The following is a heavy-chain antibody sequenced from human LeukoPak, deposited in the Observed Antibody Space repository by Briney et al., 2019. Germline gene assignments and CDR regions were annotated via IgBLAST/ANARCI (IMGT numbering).Heavy chain of an antibody. J-gene: IGHJ4*02. CDR2: INHSGST. CDR3: ARGRLDYSYYFDY. Sequence: PSETLSLTCAVYGGSFSGYYWSWIRQPPGKGLEWIGEINHSGSTNYNPSLKSRVTISVDTSKNQFSLKLSSVTAADTAVYYCARGRLDYSYYFDYWGQGTLVTVSS. CDR1: GGSFSGYY. V-gene: IGHV4-34*01. D-gene: IGHD4-11*01.